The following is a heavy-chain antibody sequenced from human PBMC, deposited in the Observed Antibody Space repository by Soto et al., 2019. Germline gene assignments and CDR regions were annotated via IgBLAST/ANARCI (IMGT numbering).Heavy chain of an antibody. CDR1: GFTFSTYA. Sequence: PGGTLSLSCAASGFTFSTYAMRWVRQAPGRGLEWVAGIWYGGSEKYHADSVEGRFNISRDNPKNLLSLQTNSLRAEGTAVYDGERYAYTGGYCSFDYWGQGTLVTVSS. V-gene: IGHV3-33*08. D-gene: IGHD2-21*01. J-gene: IGHJ4*02. CDR3: ERYAYTGGYCSFDY. CDR2: IWYGGSEK.